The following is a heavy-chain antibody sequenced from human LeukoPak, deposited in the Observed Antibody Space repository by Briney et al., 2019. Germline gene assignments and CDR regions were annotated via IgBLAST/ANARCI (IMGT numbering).Heavy chain of an antibody. Sequence: KSSETLSLTCTVSGXSISSYYWSWIRQPPGKGLESIVYLYYSGSTNYNPYLKSRVTISVDTSKNQFSLKLSSVTTADTAVYYCARRHGYCSGGSCSGSWFDPWGQGTLVTVSS. D-gene: IGHD2-15*01. V-gene: IGHV4-59*08. CDR1: GXSISSYY. J-gene: IGHJ5*02. CDR2: LYYSGST. CDR3: ARRHGYCSGGSCSGSWFDP.